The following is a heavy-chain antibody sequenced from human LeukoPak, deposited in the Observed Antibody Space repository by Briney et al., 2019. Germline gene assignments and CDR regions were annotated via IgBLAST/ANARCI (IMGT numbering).Heavy chain of an antibody. CDR2: IIPILGIT. J-gene: IGHJ6*02. D-gene: IGHD4-17*01. Sequence: SVKVSCTASGCTFSSYAISWVRQAPGQGLEWMGRIIPILGITNYAQKFQGRVTITTDKSTNTAYMERSSLISKDTAVYYCARERRDYYYYYGMDVWGQGTTVTVSS. V-gene: IGHV1-69*04. CDR3: ARERRDYYYYYGMDV. CDR1: GCTFSSYA.